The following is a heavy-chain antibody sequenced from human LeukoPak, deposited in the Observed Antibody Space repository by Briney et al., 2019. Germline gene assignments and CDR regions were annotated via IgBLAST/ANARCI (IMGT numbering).Heavy chain of an antibody. D-gene: IGHD3-16*02. V-gene: IGHV4-34*01. CDR3: ARDGGYDYIWGSYRKPYYFDY. J-gene: IGHJ4*02. CDR2: INHSGST. Sequence: MASEILSLTCAVYGGSFSGFYWSWIRQPPGKGLEWIGEINHSGSTNYNPSLKSRVTISVDTSKNQFSLRLSSVTAADAAVYYCARDGGYDYIWGSYRKPYYFDYWGQGTLVTVSS. CDR1: GGSFSGFY.